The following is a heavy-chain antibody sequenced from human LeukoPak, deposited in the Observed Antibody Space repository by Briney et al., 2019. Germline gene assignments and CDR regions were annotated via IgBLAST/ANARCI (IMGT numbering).Heavy chain of an antibody. V-gene: IGHV3-33*01. Sequence: HPGGSLRLSCAASGFTFSSYGMHWVRQAPGKGLEWVAVIWYDGSNKYYADSVKGRFTISRDNSKNTLYLQMNSLRAEDTAVYYCARSSAMVLFDYWGQGTLVTVSS. D-gene: IGHD5-18*01. CDR2: IWYDGSNK. CDR3: ARSSAMVLFDY. J-gene: IGHJ4*02. CDR1: GFTFSSYG.